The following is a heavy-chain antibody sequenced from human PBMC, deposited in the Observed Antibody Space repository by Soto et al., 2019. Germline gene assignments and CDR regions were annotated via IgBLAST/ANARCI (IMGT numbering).Heavy chain of an antibody. CDR3: AKDLYYDSNFYYYYGMDV. CDR2: IIPIFGTA. Sequence: SVKVSCKASGGTFSSYAISWVRQAPGQGLEWMGGIIPIFGTANYAQKFQGRVTITADESTSTAYMELSSLRAEDTAVYYCAKDLYYDSNFYYYYGMDVWGQGTTVTVSS. CDR1: GGTFSSYA. J-gene: IGHJ6*02. D-gene: IGHD3-22*01. V-gene: IGHV1-69*13.